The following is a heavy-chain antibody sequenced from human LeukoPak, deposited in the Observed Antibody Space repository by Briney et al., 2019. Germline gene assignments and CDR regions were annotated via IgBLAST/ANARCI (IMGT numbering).Heavy chain of an antibody. CDR1: GFTSSSYA. V-gene: IGHV3-23*01. D-gene: IGHD2-2*01. CDR2: ISGSGGST. Sequence: GRSLRLSCAASGFTSSSYAMSWVRQAPGKGLEWVSAISGSGGSTYYADSVKGRFTISRDNSKNTLYLQMNSLRAEDTAVYYCAKDFRGYCSSTSCYFDYWGQGTLVTVSS. CDR3: AKDFRGYCSSTSCYFDY. J-gene: IGHJ4*02.